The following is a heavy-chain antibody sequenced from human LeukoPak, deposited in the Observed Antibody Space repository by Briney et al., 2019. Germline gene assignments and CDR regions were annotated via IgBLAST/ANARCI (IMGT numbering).Heavy chain of an antibody. Sequence: GGSLRLSCAASGFTFSSYAMSWVRQAPGKGLEGVSAISGSGGSTYYADSVKGRFTISRDNSKNTLYLQMNSLRAEDTAVYYCAKVPVGGYSYGTRFDYWGQGTLVTVSS. CDR3: AKVPVGGYSYGTRFDY. V-gene: IGHV3-23*01. CDR1: GFTFSSYA. CDR2: ISGSGGST. J-gene: IGHJ4*02. D-gene: IGHD5-18*01.